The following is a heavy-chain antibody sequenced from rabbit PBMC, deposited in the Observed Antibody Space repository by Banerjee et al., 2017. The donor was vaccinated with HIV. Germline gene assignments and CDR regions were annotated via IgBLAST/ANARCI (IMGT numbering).Heavy chain of an antibody. Sequence: QSLEESGGDLVKPEASLTLTCTASGFDFSSNGMCWVRQAPGKGLEWIGCIDTGSGTTYYASWAKGRFTISKTSSTTVTLQMTSLTAADTATYFCARRDYGSSTYHNLWGQGTLVTVS. CDR3: ARRDYGSSTYHNL. V-gene: IGHV1S40*01. CDR1: GFDFSSNG. CDR2: IDTGSGTT. J-gene: IGHJ4*01. D-gene: IGHD8-1*01.